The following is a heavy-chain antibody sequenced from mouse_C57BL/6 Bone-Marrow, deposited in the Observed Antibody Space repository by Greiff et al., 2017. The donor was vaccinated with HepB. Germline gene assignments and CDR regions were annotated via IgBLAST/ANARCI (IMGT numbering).Heavy chain of an antibody. CDR2: IHPNSGST. J-gene: IGHJ3*01. CDR3: ARRDGYDGWFAY. CDR1: GYTFTSYW. D-gene: IGHD2-3*01. Sequence: VQLQQPGAELVKPGASVKLSCKASGYTFTSYWMHWVKQRPGQGLEWIGMIHPNSGSTNYNEKFKSKATLTVDKSSSTAYMQLSSLTSEDSAVYYCARRDGYDGWFAYWGQGTLVTVSA. V-gene: IGHV1-64*01.